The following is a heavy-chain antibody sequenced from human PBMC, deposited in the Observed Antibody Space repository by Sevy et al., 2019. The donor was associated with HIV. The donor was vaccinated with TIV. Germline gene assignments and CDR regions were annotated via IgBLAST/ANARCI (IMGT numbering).Heavy chain of an antibody. D-gene: IGHD5-18*01. CDR3: VKEVSQYSYSDY. V-gene: IGHV3-23*01. CDR1: GFTFSNYA. J-gene: IGHJ4*02. CDR2: ISGSADAT. Sequence: GGSLRLSCAASGFTFSNYAMSWVRQTPGKELEWVSAISGSADATYYTDSVKGRFTISRDNSKNTVYLQMNSLRAEDTAVYYCVKEVSQYSYSDYWGQGTLVTVSS.